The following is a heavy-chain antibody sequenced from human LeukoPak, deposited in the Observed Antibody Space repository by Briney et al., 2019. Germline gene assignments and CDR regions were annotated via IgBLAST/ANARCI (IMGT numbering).Heavy chain of an antibody. CDR2: IIPIFGTA. V-gene: IGHV1-69*13. D-gene: IGHD5-24*01. J-gene: IGHJ4*02. CDR3: ARGEPQTGGYNSGYFDY. Sequence: SVKVCCKASAGTFTSYAISWGRQPPGQGLEWMGGIIPIFGTANYAQKFQGRVTITADESTSTAYMELSSLRSEDTAVYYCARGEPQTGGYNSGYFDYWGQGPLVTVSS. CDR1: AGTFTSYA.